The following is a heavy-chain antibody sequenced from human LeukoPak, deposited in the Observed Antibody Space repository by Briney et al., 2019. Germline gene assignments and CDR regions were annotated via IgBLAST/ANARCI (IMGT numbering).Heavy chain of an antibody. V-gene: IGHV3-30*04. CDR2: IPYDGSNK. CDR3: ARQSADSGMDY. D-gene: IGHD6-25*01. J-gene: IGHJ4*02. Sequence: PGRSLRLSCAASGFTFSSYAMHWVRQAPGKGLEWVAVIPYDGSNKYYADSVKGRFTISRDNSKNTLYLQMNSLRAEDTAVYYCARQSADSGMDYWGQGTLVTVSS. CDR1: GFTFSSYA.